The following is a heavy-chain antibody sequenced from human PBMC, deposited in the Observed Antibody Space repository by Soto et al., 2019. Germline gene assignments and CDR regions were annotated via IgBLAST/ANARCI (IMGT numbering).Heavy chain of an antibody. CDR2: INAGNGNT. CDR3: AXXXGXPDGPGDY. J-gene: IGHJ4*02. V-gene: IGHV1-3*01. CDR1: GYTFTSYA. Sequence: QVQLVQSGAEVKKPGASVKVSCKASGYTFTSYAMHWVRQAPGQRLEWMGWINAGNGNTKYSQKFQGRVTITRDTSASTAYMELXXLXXXDTAVXYCAXXXGXPDGPGDYWGQGTLVTVSS.